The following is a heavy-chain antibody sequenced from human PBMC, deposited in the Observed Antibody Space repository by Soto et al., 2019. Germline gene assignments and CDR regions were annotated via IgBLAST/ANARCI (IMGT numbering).Heavy chain of an antibody. V-gene: IGHV4-30-4*01. Sequence: SETLSLTCSVSGDSISTVDYFWAWVRQPPGQSLEYIGYIYKSATTYYNPSFESRVAISLDTSKSQFSLNVTSLTAADTAVYFCARGRYCLTGRCFPNWFDSWGQGTLVTVYS. CDR1: GDSISTVDYF. CDR2: IYKSATT. CDR3: ARGRYCLTGRCFPNWFDS. D-gene: IGHD2-15*01. J-gene: IGHJ5*01.